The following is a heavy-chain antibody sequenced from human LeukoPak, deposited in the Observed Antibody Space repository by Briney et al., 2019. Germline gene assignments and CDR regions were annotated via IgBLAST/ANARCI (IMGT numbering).Heavy chain of an antibody. CDR3: AKGSGYTYGHFYY. CDR1: GFTFSNYV. J-gene: IGHJ4*02. D-gene: IGHD5-18*01. Sequence: GGSLRLSCAASGFTFSNYVMNWVRQAPGKGLEWVSGIITGGSTYYADSVKGRFTISRDNSQNTLYLQMNSLRAEDTAIYYCAKGSGYTYGHFYYWGQGTLVTVSP. V-gene: IGHV3-23*01. CDR2: IITGGST.